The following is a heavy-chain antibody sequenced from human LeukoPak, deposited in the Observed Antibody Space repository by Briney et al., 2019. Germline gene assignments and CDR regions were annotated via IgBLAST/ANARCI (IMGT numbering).Heavy chain of an antibody. J-gene: IGHJ6*03. V-gene: IGHV1-8*01. CDR1: GYTFTSYD. CDR2: MNPNSGNA. Sequence: ASVKVSCKASGYTFTSYDINWVRQATGQGLELMGWMNPNSGNAGYAQKFQGRVTMTRNTSISTAYMELSSLRSEDTAVYYCARTYYYYYYMDVWGKGTTVTVSS. CDR3: ARTYYYYYYMDV.